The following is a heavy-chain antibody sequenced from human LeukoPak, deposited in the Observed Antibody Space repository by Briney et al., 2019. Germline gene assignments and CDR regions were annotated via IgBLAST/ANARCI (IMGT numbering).Heavy chain of an antibody. CDR2: IYYSGST. J-gene: IGHJ4*02. CDR1: GGSISSYY. CDR3: ARGRRMWGSGSPAFDY. D-gene: IGHD3-10*01. V-gene: IGHV4-59*01. Sequence: SETLSLTCTVSGGSISSYYWSWIRQPPGKGLEWIGYIYYSGSTNYNPSLKSRVTISVDTSKNQFSLKLSSVTAADTAVYYCARGRRMWGSGSPAFDYWGQGTLVTVSS.